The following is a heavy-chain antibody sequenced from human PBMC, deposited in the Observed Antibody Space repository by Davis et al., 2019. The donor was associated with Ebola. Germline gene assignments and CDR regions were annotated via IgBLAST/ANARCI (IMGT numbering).Heavy chain of an antibody. J-gene: IGHJ4*02. CDR3: ARIGVGEISLWYYFDY. Sequence: SETLSLTCAVSGGSISSGGYSWSWIRQPPGKGLEWIGYIYYSGSTYYNPSLKSRVTISVDTSKNQFSLKLSSVTAADTAVYYCARIGVGEISLWYYFDYWGQGTLVTVSS. D-gene: IGHD3-16*02. CDR2: IYYSGST. CDR1: GGSISSGGYS. V-gene: IGHV4-30-4*07.